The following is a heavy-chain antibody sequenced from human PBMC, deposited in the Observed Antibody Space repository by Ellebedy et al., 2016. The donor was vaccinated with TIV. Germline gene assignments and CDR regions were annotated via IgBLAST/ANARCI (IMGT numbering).Heavy chain of an antibody. J-gene: IGHJ3*02. D-gene: IGHD3-3*01. CDR3: ARSELGDFWSGYSERGAFDI. CDR1: GGSISSYY. V-gene: IGHV4-59*01. CDR2: IYYSGST. Sequence: MPSETLSLTCTVSGGSISSYYWSRIRQPPGKGLEWIGYIYYSGSTNYNPSLKSRVTISVDTSKNQFSLKLSSVTAADTAVYYCARSELGDFWSGYSERGAFDIWGQGTMVTVSS.